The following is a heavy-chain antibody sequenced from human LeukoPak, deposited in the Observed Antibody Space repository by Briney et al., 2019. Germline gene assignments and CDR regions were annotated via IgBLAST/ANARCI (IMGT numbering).Heavy chain of an antibody. V-gene: IGHV3-66*01. D-gene: IGHD1-26*01. CDR3: ARDPVGAIGFGMDV. Sequence: EAGGSLTLSCAASGFAVSSNYMNWVRQAPGKGLEWVSVIYSGGTTIYADSVKGRFTIFRDNSNNTLYLQMNSLRAGDTAVYYCARDPVGAIGFGMDVWGQGTTVTVS. J-gene: IGHJ6*02. CDR2: IYSGGTT. CDR1: GFAVSSNY.